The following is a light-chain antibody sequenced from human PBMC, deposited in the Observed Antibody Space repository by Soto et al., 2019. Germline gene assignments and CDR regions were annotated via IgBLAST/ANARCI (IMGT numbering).Light chain of an antibody. CDR1: NIGSKN. J-gene: IGLJ2*01. CDR2: RDS. V-gene: IGLV3-9*01. CDR3: QVWDSRDVV. Sequence: SSELTQPLSVSVALGQTARITCGGNNIGSKNVHWYQQKPGQAPVLVIYRDSNRPSGIPERFSGSNSGNTATLTISRAQAGDEADYYCQVWDSRDVVFGGGTKLTVL.